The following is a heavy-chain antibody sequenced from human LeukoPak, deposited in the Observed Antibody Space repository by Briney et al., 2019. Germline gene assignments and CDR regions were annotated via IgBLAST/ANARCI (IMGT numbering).Heavy chain of an antibody. J-gene: IGHJ3*02. CDR3: ARDVHYTSSKPGWPFDI. V-gene: IGHV3-30*15. CDR1: GFTFNNYA. CDR2: ISNDGNTE. D-gene: IGHD2-15*01. Sequence: GRSLRLSCAASGASGFTFNNYAMHWVRQAPGKGLEWVGFISNDGNTEYFADSVKGRFTMSRDNSKNTLYLQMSSLGVDDTAVYYCARDVHYTSSKPGWPFDIWGQGTVVSVSS.